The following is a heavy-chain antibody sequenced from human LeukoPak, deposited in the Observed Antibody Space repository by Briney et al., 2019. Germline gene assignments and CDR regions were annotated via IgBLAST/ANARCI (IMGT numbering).Heavy chain of an antibody. CDR1: GGSFSSSDHS. V-gene: IGHV4-30-2*01. CDR3: AREYSTSSTSFDY. CDR2: IHHVGNT. Sequence: SETLSLTCGVSGGSFSSSDHSWNWIRQPPGKGLEWIGYIHHVGNTFYSPSLKNRVAISVDTSKNQFSLRLSSVTAADTALYYCAREYSTSSTSFDYWGQGTLVTVSS. J-gene: IGHJ4*02. D-gene: IGHD6-6*01.